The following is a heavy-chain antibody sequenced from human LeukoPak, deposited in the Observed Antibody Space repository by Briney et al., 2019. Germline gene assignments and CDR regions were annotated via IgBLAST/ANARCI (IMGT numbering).Heavy chain of an antibody. D-gene: IGHD5-24*01. CDR3: ATIRIARQGYRTGIYDY. CDR2: IYYSGST. J-gene: IGHJ4*02. CDR1: GGSISSYY. V-gene: IGHV4-59*01. Sequence: SETLSLTCTVSGGSISSYYWSWIRQPPGKGLEWIGYIYYSGSTNYNPSLKSRVTISVDTSKNQFSLKLSSVTAADTAVYYCATIRIARQGYRTGIYDYWTPGTMVTVSS.